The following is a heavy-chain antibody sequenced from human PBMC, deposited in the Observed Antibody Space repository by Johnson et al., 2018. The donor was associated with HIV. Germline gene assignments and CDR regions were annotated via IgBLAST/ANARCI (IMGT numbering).Heavy chain of an antibody. D-gene: IGHD2/OR15-2a*01. Sequence: MQLVESGGGLVKPGGSLRLSCVASGFTFNNAWMNWVRQAPGKGLEWISYISSSDSTIYSADSVKGRFTTSRDNSKNTVYLQMNSLRAEDTAVYYCARDKYYLTAITGSAFDIWGQGTMVTVYS. CDR1: GFTFNNAW. CDR3: ARDKYYLTAITGSAFDI. V-gene: IGHV3-48*01. CDR2: ISSSDSTI. J-gene: IGHJ3*02.